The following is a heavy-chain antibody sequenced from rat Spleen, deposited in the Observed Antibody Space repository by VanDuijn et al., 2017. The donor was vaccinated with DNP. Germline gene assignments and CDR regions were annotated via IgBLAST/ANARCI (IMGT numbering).Heavy chain of an antibody. J-gene: IGHJ2*01. CDR2: ISTGGNT. CDR3: TRDDTIAAIWY. D-gene: IGHD1-2*01. V-gene: IGHV2S12*01. CDR1: GFSLTNYG. Sequence: QVQLKESGPGLVQPSQTLSLTCTVSGFSLTNYGVSWVRQPPGKGLEWIAAISTGGNTYYHSPLKSRLTISRDTSKSQVFLRMNSLQTEDTAIYFCTRDDTIAAIWYWGQGVMVTVSS.